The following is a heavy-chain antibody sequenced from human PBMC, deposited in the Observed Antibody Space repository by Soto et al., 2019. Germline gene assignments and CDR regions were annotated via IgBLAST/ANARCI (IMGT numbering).Heavy chain of an antibody. Sequence: ASVKVSCKASGYTFTDYPMHWVRQAPGQRLEWMGWINAGNGNTKYSQNFQGRVTISRDTSASTAYMELSSLRSEDTAVYYCSSQGEVQRRVDYWGQGTLVTVSS. CDR3: SSQGEVQRRVDY. V-gene: IGHV1-3*01. CDR2: INAGNGNT. D-gene: IGHD3-16*01. J-gene: IGHJ4*02. CDR1: GYTFTDYP.